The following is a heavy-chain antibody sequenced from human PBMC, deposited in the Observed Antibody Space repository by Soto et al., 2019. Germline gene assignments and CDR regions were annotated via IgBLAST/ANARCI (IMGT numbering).Heavy chain of an antibody. J-gene: IGHJ2*01. V-gene: IGHV1-18*01. Sequence: QAQLMQSGTEVRKPGASVNVSCKASGYTFTGYGVNWLRQAPGQGLEWMGWISPYNGDTKYAQKFQGRVTMTRDTSTSTVYMELRSLRSDDTAVYYCARNGDSNWGMYWYSDLWGRGALVTVSS. CDR3: ARNGDSNWGMYWYSDL. CDR1: GYTFTGYG. CDR2: ISPYNGDT. D-gene: IGHD7-27*01.